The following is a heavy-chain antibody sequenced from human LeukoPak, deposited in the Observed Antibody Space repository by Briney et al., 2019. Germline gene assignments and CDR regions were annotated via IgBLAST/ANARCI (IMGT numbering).Heavy chain of an antibody. CDR2: SNTNGGDT. CDR1: GFAFSNYV. Sequence: GGSLRLSCSASGFAFSNYVMHWVRQAPGKGLVYVSTSNTNGGDTYYADSLQGRFTISRDNSKNTLYLQMSSLRPEDTAVYYCVKDSHYGDPPYYLDVWGQGTTVTVSS. D-gene: IGHD4-17*01. V-gene: IGHV3-64D*06. J-gene: IGHJ6*02. CDR3: VKDSHYGDPPYYLDV.